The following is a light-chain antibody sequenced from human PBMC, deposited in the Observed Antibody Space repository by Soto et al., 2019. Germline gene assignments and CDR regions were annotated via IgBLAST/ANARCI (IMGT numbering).Light chain of an antibody. V-gene: IGKV1-5*01. CDR1: QSISSW. J-gene: IGKJ5*01. CDR3: QKLYTLPFN. CDR2: GAS. Sequence: DIQMTHSPSTLSASVLYRVTITCRASQSISSWLALYQQKPGKAPKLLIYGASSLESGVPSRFSGSGSGTAFTLTISGLLPEDFAAYHCQKLYTLPFNFGQGTRLEIK.